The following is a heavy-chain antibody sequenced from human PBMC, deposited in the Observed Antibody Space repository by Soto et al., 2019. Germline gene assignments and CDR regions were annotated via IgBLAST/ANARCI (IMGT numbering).Heavy chain of an antibody. CDR2: IYYSGST. CDR1: GGSISSYY. J-gene: IGHJ4*02. CDR3: ARGPSYYDFWSGYYEIDY. Sequence: PSETLSLTCTVSGGSISSYYWSWIRQPPGKGLEWIGYIYYSGSTNYNPSLKSRVTISVDTSKNQFSLKLSSVTAADTAVYYYARGPSYYDFWSGYYEIDYWGQGTLVTVSS. D-gene: IGHD3-3*01. V-gene: IGHV4-59*01.